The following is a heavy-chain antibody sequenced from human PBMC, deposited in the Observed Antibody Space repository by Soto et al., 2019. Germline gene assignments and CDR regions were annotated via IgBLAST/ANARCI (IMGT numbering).Heavy chain of an antibody. CDR3: ARVWGIENAFDI. CDR2: IYSGGTT. J-gene: IGHJ3*02. V-gene: IGHV3-53*01. Sequence: GGSLRLSCAVSGFTVNSNYMSWVRQAPGKGLEWVSIIYSGGTTYYADSVKGRFTISRDNSKNTLYLQMNSLRAEDTAVYYCARVWGIENAFDIWGQGTMVTVSS. D-gene: IGHD7-27*01. CDR1: GFTVNSNY.